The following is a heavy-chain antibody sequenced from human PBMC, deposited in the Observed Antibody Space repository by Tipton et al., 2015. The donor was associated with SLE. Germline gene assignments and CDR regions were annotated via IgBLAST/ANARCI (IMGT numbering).Heavy chain of an antibody. D-gene: IGHD2-21*01. Sequence: QVQLVQSGAEVKKPGASVKVSCQASGYAITDSFIHWLRLAPGRGLEWMGRINPNNGGTYYARKFLGRVTLTRHSPSSAAYMDLSGLRSDDTAIYYCARDSLANCGDDCYSGGYFYAWGQVTLVTVSS. CDR3: ARDSLANCGDDCYSGGYFYA. CDR1: GYAITDSF. V-gene: IGHV1-2*06. CDR2: INPNNGGT. J-gene: IGHJ5*02.